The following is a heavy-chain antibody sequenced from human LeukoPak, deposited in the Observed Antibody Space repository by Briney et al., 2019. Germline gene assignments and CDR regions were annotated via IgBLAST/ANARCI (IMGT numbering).Heavy chain of an antibody. CDR1: GYTFTSYG. V-gene: IGHV1-46*01. CDR2: INPSGGST. Sequence: ASVKVSCKASGYTFTSYGINWVRQAPGQGLEWMGIINPSGGSTSYAQKFQGRVTMTRDMSTSTVYMELSSLRSEDTAVYYCATSNYVAAALGYFDYWGQGTLVTVSS. J-gene: IGHJ4*02. D-gene: IGHD6-13*01. CDR3: ATSNYVAAALGYFDY.